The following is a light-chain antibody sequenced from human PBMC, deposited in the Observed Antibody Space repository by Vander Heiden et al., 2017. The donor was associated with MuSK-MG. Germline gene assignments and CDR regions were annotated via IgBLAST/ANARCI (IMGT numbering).Light chain of an antibody. V-gene: IGKV1-6*01. CDR3: LQDNGYPWT. CDR1: QGIRDD. CDR2: SAS. Sequence: AIQVSPSPSSLSASVGGRIPITCRASQGIRDDLVWFQQKPGQAPKLLIYSASTLHSGAPARLSGSGFYTDFTLTSSSLQPEDFATYYCLQDNGYPWTFGQGTKVEVK. J-gene: IGKJ1*01.